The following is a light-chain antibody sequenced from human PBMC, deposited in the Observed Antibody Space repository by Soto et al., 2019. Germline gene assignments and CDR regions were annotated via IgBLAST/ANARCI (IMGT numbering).Light chain of an antibody. J-gene: IGKJ2*01. V-gene: IGKV1-9*01. Sequence: DIPLTQSPSFLSASVGDRVTITCRVSQPISSYLVWYQQKPGRAPKLLVYGATILQSGVPSRFSGSGSRTEFTLTISGLLPEDSATYYCQQVNSLPYTFGQGT. CDR2: GAT. CDR3: QQVNSLPYT. CDR1: QPISSY.